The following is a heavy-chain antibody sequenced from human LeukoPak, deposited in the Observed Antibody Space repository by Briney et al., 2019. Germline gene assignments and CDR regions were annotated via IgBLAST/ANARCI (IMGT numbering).Heavy chain of an antibody. CDR2: IKQDGSEK. CDR1: GFTFSSYW. CDR3: ARWIGGFDY. D-gene: IGHD3-10*01. J-gene: IGHJ4*02. V-gene: IGHV3-7*01. Sequence: PGGSLRLSCATSGFTFSSYWMNWVRQTPGKGLELVANIKQDGSEKYYVDSVEGRFTISRDNAKNSLYLQMNSLRAEDTAVYYCARWIGGFDYWGQGALVTVSS.